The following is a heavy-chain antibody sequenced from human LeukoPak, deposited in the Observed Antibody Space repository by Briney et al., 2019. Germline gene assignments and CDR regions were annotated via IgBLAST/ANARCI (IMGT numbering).Heavy chain of an antibody. CDR3: ARGGRGYYYDSSGYSYQTYYYGLDV. V-gene: IGHV4-59*01. CDR1: GDSISRYS. Sequence: SETLSLTCAVSGDSISRYSWSWIRQPPGKGLEWLGNILYTGSTNYNPSLKSRVSIPTDTSKNQFSLKLTSVTAADTAVYYCARGGRGYYYDSSGYSYQTYYYGLDVWGQGTTVTVSS. J-gene: IGHJ6*02. CDR2: ILYTGST. D-gene: IGHD3-22*01.